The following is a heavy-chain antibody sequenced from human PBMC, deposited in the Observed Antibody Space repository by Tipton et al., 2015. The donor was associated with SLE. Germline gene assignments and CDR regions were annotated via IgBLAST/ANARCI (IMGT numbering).Heavy chain of an antibody. Sequence: TLSLTCTVSGGSISSYYWSWIRQPPGKGLEWIGYIYYSGSTNYNPSLKSRVPISVDASKNQFSLKLTSVTAADTAVFYCARHGWQQLDRDGFDFWGQGTLVTVSS. D-gene: IGHD6-13*01. V-gene: IGHV4-59*08. J-gene: IGHJ4*02. CDR1: GGSISSYY. CDR2: IYYSGST. CDR3: ARHGWQQLDRDGFDF.